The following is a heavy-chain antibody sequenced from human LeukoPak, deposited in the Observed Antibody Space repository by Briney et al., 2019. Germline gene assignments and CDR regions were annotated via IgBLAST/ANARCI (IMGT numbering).Heavy chain of an antibody. J-gene: IGHJ6*03. CDR3: ARDQYYYDSSGYFPYYYYYYMDV. D-gene: IGHD3-22*01. CDR2: INPNSGGT. V-gene: IGHV1-2*02. CDR1: GYTFTGYY. Sequence: ASVKVSCKASGYTFTGYYMHWVRQAPGQGLEWMGWINPNSGGTNYAQKFQGRVTMTRDTSISTAYMELSRLRSEDTAVYYCARDQYYYDSSGYFPYYYYYYMDVWGKGTTVTVSS.